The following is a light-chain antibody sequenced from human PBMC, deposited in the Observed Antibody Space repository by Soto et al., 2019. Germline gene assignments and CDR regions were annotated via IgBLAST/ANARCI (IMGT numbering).Light chain of an antibody. CDR2: DAS. J-gene: IGKJ4*01. CDR3: QQRSNWPLT. Sequence: PGERATLSCRASQSVSSYLAWYQQEPGQAPRLLIYDASNRATGIPARFSGSGSGTDFTLTISSLEPEDFAVYYCQQRSNWPLTFGGGTKVDI. V-gene: IGKV3-11*01. CDR1: QSVSSY.